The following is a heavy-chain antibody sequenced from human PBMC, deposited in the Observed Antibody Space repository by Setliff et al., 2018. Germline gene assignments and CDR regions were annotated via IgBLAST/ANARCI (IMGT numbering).Heavy chain of an antibody. CDR2: VHPDGNT. Sequence: SETLSLTCTVSGGSLSADYYWSWIRQPAGKGLEWIGHVHPDGNTNYNPSLYSRLIISVDTSMNQFSLKLTSVTAADTVVYYCARALLWSGEGRFDPWGQGTLVTVS. V-gene: IGHV4-61*09. D-gene: IGHD2-8*02. CDR3: ARALLWSGEGRFDP. J-gene: IGHJ5*02. CDR1: GGSLSADYY.